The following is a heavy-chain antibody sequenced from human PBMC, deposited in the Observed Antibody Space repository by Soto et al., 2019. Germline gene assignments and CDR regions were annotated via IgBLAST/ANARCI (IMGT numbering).Heavy chain of an antibody. D-gene: IGHD5-12*01. CDR1: GYTLSIFA. Sequence: ASVKVSCKASGYTLSIFAMHWVRQAPGQRLEWMGWINPGNGNTNYSQTFQGRFTITRDTSASTAYMELSSLRSDDTAVYYCAKASDPVAYFDCWGQGTLVTVSS. J-gene: IGHJ4*02. CDR3: AKASDPVAYFDC. CDR2: INPGNGNT. V-gene: IGHV1-3*01.